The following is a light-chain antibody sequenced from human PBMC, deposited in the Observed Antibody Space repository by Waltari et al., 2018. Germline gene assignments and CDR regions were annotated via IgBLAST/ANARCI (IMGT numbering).Light chain of an antibody. J-gene: IGKJ2*01. V-gene: IGKV1-5*03. CDR1: QSISTY. CDR2: TAS. CDR3: QQYNTYST. Sequence: DIQMTQSPSTLAASVGDRVTITFRASQSISTYLSWYQQKPGTAPHLLIYTASNLARGVSSRFSGSGSGTEFTLTISSLQPDDLATYYCQQYNTYSTFGQGTKLEIK.